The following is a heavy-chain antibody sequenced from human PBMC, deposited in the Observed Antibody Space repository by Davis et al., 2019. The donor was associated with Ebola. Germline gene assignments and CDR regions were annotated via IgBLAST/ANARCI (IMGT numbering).Heavy chain of an antibody. V-gene: IGHV3-30-3*01. CDR3: AKGGIAAAGHFDY. CDR2: ISYNGDKT. J-gene: IGHJ4*02. CDR1: RFLFSNSV. D-gene: IGHD6-13*01. Sequence: GGSLRLSCTASRFLFSNSVMHWVRQAPGKGLEWVAAISYNGDKTYYVDSVRGRFTISRDNSKNTLYLQMNSLRAEDTAVYYCAKGGIAAAGHFDYWGQGTLVTVSS.